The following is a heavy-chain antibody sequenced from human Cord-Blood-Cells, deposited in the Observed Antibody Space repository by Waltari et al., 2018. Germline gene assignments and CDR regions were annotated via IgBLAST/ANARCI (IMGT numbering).Heavy chain of an antibody. D-gene: IGHD7-27*01. J-gene: IGHJ3*02. CDR3: ARGETGDDAFDI. CDR2: INPNRGGT. V-gene: IGHV1-2*02. Sequence: QVQLVQSGAEVKKPGASVKVSCKASGYTFTGYYMHWVRQATGQGLEWMGGINPNRGGTNCAQKLQGRVTMTRDTSISTAYMELSRLRSDDTAVYYCARGETGDDAFDIWGQGTMVTVSS. CDR1: GYTFTGYY.